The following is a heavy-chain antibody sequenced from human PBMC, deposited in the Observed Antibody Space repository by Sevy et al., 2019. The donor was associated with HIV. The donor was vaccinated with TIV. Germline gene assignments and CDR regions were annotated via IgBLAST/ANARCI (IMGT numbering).Heavy chain of an antibody. Sequence: GGSLRLSCAASGFTFSKYWMGWVRQAPGKGLEWVANIKQDAGQKYYVDSVKGRFTISRDNAKNSLYLQMNSLRAEDTAVYFCARDDGNYYFHYWGQGTRSPSPQ. D-gene: IGHD1-7*01. CDR1: GFTFSKYW. J-gene: IGHJ4*02. V-gene: IGHV3-7*01. CDR3: ARDDGNYYFHY. CDR2: IKQDAGQK.